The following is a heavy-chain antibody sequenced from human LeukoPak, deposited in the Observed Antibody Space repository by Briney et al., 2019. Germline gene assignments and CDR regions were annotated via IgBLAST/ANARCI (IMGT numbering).Heavy chain of an antibody. D-gene: IGHD7-27*01. CDR3: ARDPNWFDY. CDR1: GFTFSNYE. CDR2: MDSSSGYI. J-gene: IGHJ4*02. V-gene: IGHV3-21*01. Sequence: GGSLRLSCAASGFTFSNYEMNWVRQAPGKGLEWVSSMDSSSGYIYYADSVKGRFTMSRDNAKNSLYLQMNSLTVEDTAVYYCARDPNWFDYWGQGTLVTVSS.